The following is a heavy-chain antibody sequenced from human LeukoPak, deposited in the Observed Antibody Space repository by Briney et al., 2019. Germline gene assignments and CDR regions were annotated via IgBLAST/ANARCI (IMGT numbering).Heavy chain of an antibody. CDR2: ITSSSSTM. CDR1: GFTFSTYS. J-gene: IGHJ4*02. CDR3: TKTLLTDFRGITSSYKSD. D-gene: IGHD3-10*01. Sequence: GGSLRLSCAASGFTFSTYSMNWVRQAPGKGLEWVSYITSSSSTMFYADSVKGRFTISRDNAENSMYLQMNSLRAEDTAVYYCTKTLLTDFRGITSSYKSDWGQGTPVTVSS. V-gene: IGHV3-48*01.